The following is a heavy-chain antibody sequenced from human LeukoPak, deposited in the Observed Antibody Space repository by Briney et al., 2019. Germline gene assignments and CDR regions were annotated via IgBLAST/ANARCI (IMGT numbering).Heavy chain of an antibody. Sequence: SETLSLTCTVSGGSISSSSYYWGWIRQPPGKGLEWIGSIYYSGSTYYNPSLKSRVTISVDTSKNQFSLKLSSVTAADTAVYYCARGWLVLVDYWGQGTLVTVSS. CDR2: IYYSGST. V-gene: IGHV4-39*01. D-gene: IGHD6-19*01. CDR3: ARGWLVLVDY. J-gene: IGHJ4*02. CDR1: GGSISSSSYY.